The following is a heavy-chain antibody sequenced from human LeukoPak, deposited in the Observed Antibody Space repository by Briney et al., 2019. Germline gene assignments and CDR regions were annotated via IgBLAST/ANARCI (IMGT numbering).Heavy chain of an antibody. V-gene: IGHV3-7*01. CDR3: ARDPPYYYDSSGF. Sequence: GGSLRLSCAASGFTFSSYWMSWFRQAPGKGLEWVANIKQDGSEKYYVDSVKGRFTISRDNAKNLLYLQMNSLRAEDTAVYYCARDPPYYYDSSGFWGQGTLVTVSS. J-gene: IGHJ4*02. CDR1: GFTFSSYW. CDR2: IKQDGSEK. D-gene: IGHD3-22*01.